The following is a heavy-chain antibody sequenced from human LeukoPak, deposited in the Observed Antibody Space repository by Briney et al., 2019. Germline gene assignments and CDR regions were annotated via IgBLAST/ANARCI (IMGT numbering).Heavy chain of an antibody. Sequence: GGSLRLSCAASGFTFSSYSMNWVRQAPGKGLEWVSSISSSSSYIYYADSVKGRFTISRDNAKNSLYLQMNSLRAEDTAVYYCARGGAAAGTSDYWGQGTLVTVSS. CDR3: ARGGAAAGTSDY. CDR2: ISSSSSYI. D-gene: IGHD6-13*01. CDR1: GFTFSSYS. J-gene: IGHJ4*02. V-gene: IGHV3-21*04.